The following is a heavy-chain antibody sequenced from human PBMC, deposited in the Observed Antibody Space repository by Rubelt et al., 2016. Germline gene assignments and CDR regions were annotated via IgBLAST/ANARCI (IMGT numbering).Heavy chain of an antibody. CDR2: IWYDGSNK. J-gene: IGHJ6*02. V-gene: IGHV3-33*08. D-gene: IGHD2-2*01. CDR1: GFTFSNAW. Sequence: GGSLRLSCAASGFTFSNAWMSWVRQAPGKGLEWVAVIWYDGSNKYYADSVKGRFTISRDNSKNTLYLQMNSLRAEDTAVYYCARGCSSTSCPPPYYYYGMDVWGQGTTVTVSS. CDR3: ARGCSSTSCPPPYYYYGMDV.